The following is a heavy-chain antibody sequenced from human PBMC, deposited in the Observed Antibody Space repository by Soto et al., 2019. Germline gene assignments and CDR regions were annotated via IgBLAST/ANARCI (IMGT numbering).Heavy chain of an antibody. CDR1: GHSLSSGGYY. V-gene: IGHV4-31*03. D-gene: IGHD6-19*01. CDR2: IDFTGTT. CDR3: ARDWGSSGWPN. J-gene: IGHJ4*02. Sequence: LSLTCTVSGHSLSSGGYYWSWIRQHPGKGLEWVGYIDFTGTTLYNPSLKSRLAISVXXSXXXFSLXXTSXTAADTAVYYCARDWGSSGWPNWGQGVLVT.